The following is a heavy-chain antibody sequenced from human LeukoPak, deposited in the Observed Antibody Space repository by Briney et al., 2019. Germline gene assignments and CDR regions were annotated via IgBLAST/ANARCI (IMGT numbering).Heavy chain of an antibody. D-gene: IGHD6-19*01. J-gene: IGHJ5*02. CDR3: ASLAVAGLNWFDP. CDR2: INSDGSST. CDR1: GFTFSSYW. Sequence: GGSLRLSCAASGFTFSSYWMHWARQAPGKGLVWVSRINSDGSSTSYADSVKGRFTISRDNAKNTLYLQMNSLRAEDTAVYYCASLAVAGLNWFDPWGQGTLVTVSS. V-gene: IGHV3-74*01.